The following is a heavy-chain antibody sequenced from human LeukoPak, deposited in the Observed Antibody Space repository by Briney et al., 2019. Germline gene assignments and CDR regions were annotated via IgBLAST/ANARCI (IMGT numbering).Heavy chain of an antibody. Sequence: SQTLSLTCTVSGGSISSGGYYWGWIRQPPGKGLEWIGSIYYSGSTYYNPSLKSRVTISVDTSKNQFSLKLSSVTAADTAVYYCARRPRAVGATLPNAFDIWGQGTMVTVSS. J-gene: IGHJ3*02. D-gene: IGHD1-26*01. CDR1: GGSISSGGYY. V-gene: IGHV4-39*01. CDR3: ARRPRAVGATLPNAFDI. CDR2: IYYSGST.